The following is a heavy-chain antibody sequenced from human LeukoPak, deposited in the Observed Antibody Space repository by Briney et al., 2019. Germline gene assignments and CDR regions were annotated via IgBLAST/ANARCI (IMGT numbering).Heavy chain of an antibody. V-gene: IGHV3-23*01. J-gene: IGHJ4*02. CDR3: ATLQLIDY. CDR1: GFTFSSNA. Sequence: GGSLRLSCAASGFTFSSNAMSWVRQAPGKGLEWVSGISHSGSDTHYADSVKGRFTISRDTSKSTLFLQMNSLRAEDTAVYYCATLQLIDYWGQGTLVTVSS. D-gene: IGHD1-1*01. CDR2: ISHSGSDT.